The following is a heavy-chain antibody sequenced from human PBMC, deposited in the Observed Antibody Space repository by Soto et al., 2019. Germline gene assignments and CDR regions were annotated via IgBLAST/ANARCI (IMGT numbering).Heavy chain of an antibody. CDR1: GGPFSSGGYY. D-gene: IGHD1-26*01. CDR3: ARGGGSYRVWFAFDI. V-gene: IGHV4-34*01. J-gene: IGHJ3*02. Sequence: SETLSLTCTVSGGPFSSGGYYWSWIRQPPGKGLEWIGEINHSGSTNYNPSLKSRVTISVDTSKNQFSLKLSSVTAADTAVYYCARGGGSYRVWFAFDIWGQGTMVTVSS. CDR2: INHSGST.